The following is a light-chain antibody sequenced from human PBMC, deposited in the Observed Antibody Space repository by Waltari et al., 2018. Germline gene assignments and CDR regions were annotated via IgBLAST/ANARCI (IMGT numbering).Light chain of an antibody. J-gene: IGKJ1*01. CDR3: QQYYSTPQA. Sequence: DIVMTQSPDSLAVSLGERATINCKSSQSVLYSSNNKNYLAWYQQKPGQPPRLLIYWASTRESGVPDRFSGSGSGTDFTLTISSLQAEDVALYYCQQYYSTPQAFGQGPRWKS. CDR1: QSVLYSSNNKNY. CDR2: WAS. V-gene: IGKV4-1*01.